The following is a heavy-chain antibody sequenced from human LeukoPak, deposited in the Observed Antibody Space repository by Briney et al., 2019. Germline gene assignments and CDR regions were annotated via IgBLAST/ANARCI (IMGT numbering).Heavy chain of an antibody. Sequence: GGSLRLSCAASGFTFSNYWMTWVRQAPGKGLVWVSHINSDGSTTHYADSVKGRFTISRDNAKNTLYLQMNSLRAEDTAVYYCARAGLYSSGYFDCWGQGTLVTVSS. D-gene: IGHD3-22*01. V-gene: IGHV3-74*01. CDR1: GFTFSNYW. CDR2: INSDGSTT. CDR3: ARAGLYSSGYFDC. J-gene: IGHJ4*02.